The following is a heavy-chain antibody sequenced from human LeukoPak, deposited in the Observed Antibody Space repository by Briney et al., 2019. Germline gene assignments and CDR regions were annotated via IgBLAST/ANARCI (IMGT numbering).Heavy chain of an antibody. Sequence: SETLSLTCTVSGGSISSYYWNWIRQPPGKGLEWIGYIYYSGSTNYNPSLKSRVAISVDTSKNQFSLKVNSVTAADTAVYYCARGSRGDGAAFDIWGQGTMVTVSS. CDR2: IYYSGST. CDR3: ARGSRGDGAAFDI. D-gene: IGHD7-27*01. CDR1: GGSISSYY. V-gene: IGHV4-59*01. J-gene: IGHJ3*02.